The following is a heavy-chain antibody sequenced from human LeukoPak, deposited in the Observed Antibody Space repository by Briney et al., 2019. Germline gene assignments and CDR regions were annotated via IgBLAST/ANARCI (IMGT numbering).Heavy chain of an antibody. V-gene: IGHV4-31*03. CDR1: GGSISSGGYY. J-gene: IGHJ4*02. CDR3: ARASGVGEQQLVLGY. D-gene: IGHD6-13*01. CDR2: IYYSGST. Sequence: SQTLSLTCTVSGGSISSGGYYWSWVRQHPGKGLEWIGYIYYSGSTYYNPSLKSRVTISVDTSKNQFSLKLSSVTAADTAVYYCARASGVGEQQLVLGYWGQGTLVTVSS.